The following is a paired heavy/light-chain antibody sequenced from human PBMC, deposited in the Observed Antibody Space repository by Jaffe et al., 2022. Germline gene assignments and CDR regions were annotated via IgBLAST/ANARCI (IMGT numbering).Heavy chain of an antibody. CDR3: ARGAVDTSMIWPENHWYFDL. CDR2: INQDGGEK. V-gene: IGHV3-7*05. J-gene: IGHJ2*01. D-gene: IGHD3-16*01. Sequence: EVQLVESGGGLVQPGGSLRLSCEASGFAFSLFSMTWVRQAPGRGLEWVANINQDGGEKYYVDSVEGRFTISRDTAKNSLYLQMNSLTAEDTAVYYCARGAVDTSMIWPENHWYFDLWGRGTLVTVSS. CDR1: GFAFSLFS.
Light chain of an antibody. CDR3: QQYNDWPPFT. V-gene: IGKV3-15*01. J-gene: IGKJ2*01. CDR2: DTS. Sequence: EIVMTQSPATLSVSPGERATLSCRASQSVSSNLAWYQQKPGQAPRLLIYDTSTRATGIPARFSGSGSGTEFTLTISSLQSEDFALYYCQQYNDWPPFTFGQGTKLEIK. CDR1: QSVSSN.